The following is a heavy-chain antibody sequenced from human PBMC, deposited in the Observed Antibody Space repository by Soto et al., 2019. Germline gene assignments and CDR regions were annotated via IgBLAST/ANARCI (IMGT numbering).Heavy chain of an antibody. J-gene: IGHJ4*02. CDR1: GFIFSNAW. Sequence: EVQLVESGGGLVKPGGSLRLSCAASGFIFSNAWINWVRQAPEKGLEWVGRVKSKTDGGTSDYAAPVKGRFAVSRDDSRNMVYLQMNSLKTEDTGIYYCTTDSYSSIIVVRFDYWGQGTVVTVSS. D-gene: IGHD3-22*01. CDR2: VKSKTDGGTS. V-gene: IGHV3-15*07. CDR3: TTDSYSSIIVVRFDY.